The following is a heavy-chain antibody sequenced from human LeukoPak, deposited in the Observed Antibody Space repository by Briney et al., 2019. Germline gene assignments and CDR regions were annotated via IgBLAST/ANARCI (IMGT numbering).Heavy chain of an antibody. Sequence: GGSLRLSCAASGFTFSSYAMSWVRQATGKGLEWVSAISGSGGSTYYADSVKGRFTISRDNSKNTLYLQMNSLRAEDTAVYYCAKSSGLLPYYFDYWGQGTLVTVSS. CDR3: AKSSGLLPYYFDY. J-gene: IGHJ4*02. V-gene: IGHV3-23*01. CDR2: ISGSGGST. CDR1: GFTFSSYA. D-gene: IGHD2-15*01.